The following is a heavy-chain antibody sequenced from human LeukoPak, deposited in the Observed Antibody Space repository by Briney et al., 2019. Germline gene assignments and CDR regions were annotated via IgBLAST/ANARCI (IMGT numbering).Heavy chain of an antibody. Sequence: GATVKVSCKASGYTFTSYGISWVRQAPGQGLEWMGWISAYNGNTNYAQKLQGRVTMTTDTSTSTAYMELRSLRSDDTAVYYCAREGVSSGWPSGWAFDIGGKGTMVTVSS. CDR3: AREGVSSGWPSGWAFDI. J-gene: IGHJ3*02. V-gene: IGHV1-18*01. CDR1: GYTFTSYG. CDR2: ISAYNGNT. D-gene: IGHD6-19*01.